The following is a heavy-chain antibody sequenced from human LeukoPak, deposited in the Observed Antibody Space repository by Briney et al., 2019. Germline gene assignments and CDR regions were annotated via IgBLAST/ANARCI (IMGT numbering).Heavy chain of an antibody. CDR2: IFYSGST. V-gene: IGHV4-59*08. CDR3: AGLTVTPGSDAFDI. CDR1: GGSISSFY. J-gene: IGHJ3*02. D-gene: IGHD4-17*01. Sequence: SETLSLTCTVAGGSISSFYWSWIRQPPGKGLEWIGYIFYSGSTNCSPSLKSRVTISLDTSRNQFSLKLSSVTAADTAVYYCAGLTVTPGSDAFDIWGQGTMVTVSS.